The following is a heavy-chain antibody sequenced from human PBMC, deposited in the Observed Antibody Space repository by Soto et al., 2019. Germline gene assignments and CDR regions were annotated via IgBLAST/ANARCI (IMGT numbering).Heavy chain of an antibody. Sequence: TSETLSLTCAVYGGSVNGYYWNWIRQPPGKGLEWIGEINHTGGTHYNPSLKSRVTMSVDTSKNQFSLRLSSVTAADTAIYCCATRITVFGLLIPPFDPWGQGTQVTVSS. CDR1: GGSVNGYY. D-gene: IGHD3-3*01. CDR2: INHTGGT. V-gene: IGHV4-34*01. CDR3: ATRITVFGLLIPPFDP. J-gene: IGHJ5*02.